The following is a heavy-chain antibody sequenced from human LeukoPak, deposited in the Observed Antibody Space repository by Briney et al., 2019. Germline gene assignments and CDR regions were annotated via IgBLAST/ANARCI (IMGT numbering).Heavy chain of an antibody. D-gene: IGHD3-22*01. CDR3: ARVAYYYDSSEDWFDP. CDR2: IYHSGST. J-gene: IGHJ5*02. CDR1: GYSISSGYY. V-gene: IGHV4-38-2*01. Sequence: PSETLSLTCAVSGYSISSGYYWGWIRQPPGKALEWIGSIYHSGSTYYNPSLKSRVTISVDTSKNQFSLKLSSVTAADTAVYYCARVAYYYDSSEDWFDPWGQGTLVTVSS.